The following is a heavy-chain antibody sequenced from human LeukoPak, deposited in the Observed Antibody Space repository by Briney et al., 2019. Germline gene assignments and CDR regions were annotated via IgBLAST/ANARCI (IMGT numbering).Heavy chain of an antibody. J-gene: IGHJ4*02. CDR1: GFTFSSYA. CDR2: ISSNGGST. V-gene: IGHV3-64*01. CDR3: AKEGGYYDSSGYYIRTFDY. Sequence: TGGSLRLSCAASGFTFSSYAMHWVRQAPGKGLEYVSAISSNGGSTYYANSVKGRFTISRDNSKNTLYLQMNSLRAEDTAVYYCAKEGGYYDSSGYYIRTFDYWGQGTLVTVSS. D-gene: IGHD3-22*01.